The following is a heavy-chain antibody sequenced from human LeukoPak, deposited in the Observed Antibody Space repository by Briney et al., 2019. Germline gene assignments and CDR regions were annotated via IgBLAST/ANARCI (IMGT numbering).Heavy chain of an antibody. CDR1: GYTFTDHY. CDR3: ARALAAAAVGVDY. Sequence: ASVRVSCEASGYTFTDHYIHWVRQAPGQGLEWMGWINPKSGGTNYAQKFQGRVTMTRDTSISTAYMELSRLRSDDTAVYYCARALAAAAVGVDYWGQGTLVTVSS. CDR2: INPKSGGT. D-gene: IGHD6-13*01. V-gene: IGHV1-2*02. J-gene: IGHJ4*02.